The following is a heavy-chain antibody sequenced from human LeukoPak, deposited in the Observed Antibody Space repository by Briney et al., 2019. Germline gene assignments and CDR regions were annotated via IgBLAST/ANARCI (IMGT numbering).Heavy chain of an antibody. Sequence: SETLSLTCTVSGGSISSSSYYWSWIRQPPGKGLEWIGEINHSGSTNYNPSLKSRVTISVDTSKNQFSLKLSSVTAADTAVYYCARGYYYRREIITMVRGVIKPYYFDYWGQGTLVTVSS. CDR3: ARGYYYRREIITMVRGVIKPYYFDY. V-gene: IGHV4-39*07. D-gene: IGHD3-10*01. J-gene: IGHJ4*02. CDR2: INHSGST. CDR1: GGSISSSSYY.